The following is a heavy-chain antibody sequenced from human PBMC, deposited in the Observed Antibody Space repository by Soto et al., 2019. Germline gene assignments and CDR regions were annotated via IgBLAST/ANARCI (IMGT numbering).Heavy chain of an antibody. CDR1: GGSISSYY. D-gene: IGHD3-10*01. Sequence: SETLSLTCTVSGGSISSYYWSCIRQPPGKGLEWIGYIYYSGSTNYNPSLTSRVTISVDTSKNQFSLKLSSVTAAGTAVYYCARDFYCHGSGSYYNGGAFDIWGQGTIVTVSS. J-gene: IGHJ3*02. CDR3: ARDFYCHGSGSYYNGGAFDI. CDR2: IYYSGST. V-gene: IGHV4-59*01.